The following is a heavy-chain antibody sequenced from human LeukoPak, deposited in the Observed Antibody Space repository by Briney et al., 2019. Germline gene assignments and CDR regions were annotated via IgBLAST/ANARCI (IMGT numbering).Heavy chain of an antibody. V-gene: IGHV3-48*01. CDR1: GFTFNTHS. D-gene: IGHD6-19*01. J-gene: IGHJ4*02. CDR3: AKDRGIAVAGSFDY. CDR2: ISRGIGTI. Sequence: GGSLRLSCAVSGFTFNTHSMKWVRQAPGKGLEWIAYISRGIGTIHYADSVKGRFTISRDNSKNTLYLQMNSLRVEDTAVYYCAKDRGIAVAGSFDYWGQGTLVTVSS.